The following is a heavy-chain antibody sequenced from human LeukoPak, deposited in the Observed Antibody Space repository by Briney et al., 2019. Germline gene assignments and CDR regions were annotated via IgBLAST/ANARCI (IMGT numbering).Heavy chain of an antibody. CDR2: ISSSGSTI. J-gene: IGHJ4*02. CDR3: ARDQSRGVVDWSPNY. D-gene: IGHD3-9*01. V-gene: IGHV3-48*03. Sequence: PGGSLRLSCAASGFTFSSYEMNWVRQAPGKGLEWVSYISSSGSTIYYADSVKGRFTISRDNAKNSLYLQMNSLRAEDTAVYYCARDQSRGVVDWSPNYWGQGTLVTVSS. CDR1: GFTFSSYE.